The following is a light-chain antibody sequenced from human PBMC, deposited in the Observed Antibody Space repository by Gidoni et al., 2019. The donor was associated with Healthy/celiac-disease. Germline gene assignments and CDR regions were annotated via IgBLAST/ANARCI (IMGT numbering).Light chain of an antibody. CDR2: DDS. CDR1: NIGSKS. V-gene: IGLV3-21*02. J-gene: IGLJ1*01. CDR3: QVWDSSSDHYV. Sequence: SYVLPQPPSVSAAPGPTARITWGGNNIGSKSVHCYQQKPGQAPVLVVYDDSDRPSGIPERFSGSNSGNTATLTISRVEAGDEADYYCQVWDSSSDHYVFGTGTKVTVL.